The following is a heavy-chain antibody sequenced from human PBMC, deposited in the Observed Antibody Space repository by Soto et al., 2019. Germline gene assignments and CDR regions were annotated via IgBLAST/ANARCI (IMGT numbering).Heavy chain of an antibody. CDR3: ARVFRGCSSPYSYYYYGMDV. CDR1: GGSISSGDYY. CDR2: IYYSGST. D-gene: IGHD6-6*01. J-gene: IGHJ6*02. Sequence: PSETLSLACTVSGGSISSGDYYWSWIRQPPGKGLEWIGYIYYSGSTYYNPSLKSRVTISVDTSKNQFSLKLSSVTAADTAVYYCARVFRGCSSPYSYYYYGMDVWGHGTTVTVSS. V-gene: IGHV4-30-4*01.